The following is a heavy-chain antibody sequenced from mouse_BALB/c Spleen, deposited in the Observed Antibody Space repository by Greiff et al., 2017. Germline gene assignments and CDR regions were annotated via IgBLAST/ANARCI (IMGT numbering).Heavy chain of an antibody. J-gene: IGHJ2*01. V-gene: IGHV1-80*01. D-gene: IGHD1-1*01. CDR2: IYPGDGDT. Sequence: VQLQQSGAELVRPGSSVKISCKASGYAFSSYWMNWVKQRPGQGLEWIGQIYPGDGDTNYNGKFKGKATLTADKSSSTAYMQLSSLTSEDSAVYFCAPDFYYYGSSYSYWGQGTTLTVSS. CDR3: APDFYYYGSSYSY. CDR1: GYAFSSYW.